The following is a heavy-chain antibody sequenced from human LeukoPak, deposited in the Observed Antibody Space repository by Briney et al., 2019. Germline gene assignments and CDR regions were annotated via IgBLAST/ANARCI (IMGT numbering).Heavy chain of an antibody. CDR1: GGSISSSDYH. CDR2: ISYSGNT. CDR3: ARHCCSGPAKRVFDI. Sequence: KTSETLSLTCTVSGGSISSSDYHWGWVRQPPGKGLEWIRTISYSGNTDYNPSLRSRVTISVDTSNNQFSLRLGSVTAADTAVYHCARHCCSGPAKRVFDIWGQGTMVTVSS. D-gene: IGHD2-15*01. V-gene: IGHV4-39*01. J-gene: IGHJ3*02.